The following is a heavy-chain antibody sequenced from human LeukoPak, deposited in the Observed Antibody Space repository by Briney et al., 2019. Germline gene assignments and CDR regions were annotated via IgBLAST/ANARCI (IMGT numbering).Heavy chain of an antibody. V-gene: IGHV1-2*04. CDR3: ARNYGSGSYSNNWFDP. J-gene: IGHJ5*02. CDR1: GYTFTGYY. CDR2: INPNSGGT. D-gene: IGHD3-10*01. Sequence: ASVKVSCKASGYTFTGYYMHWVRQAPGQGLEWMGWINPNSGGTNYAQKFQGWVTMTRDTSISTAYMELSRLRSDDTAVYYCARNYGSGSYSNNWFDPWGQGTLVTVSS.